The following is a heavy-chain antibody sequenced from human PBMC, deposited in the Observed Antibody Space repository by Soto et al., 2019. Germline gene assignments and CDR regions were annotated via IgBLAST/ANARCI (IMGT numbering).Heavy chain of an antibody. Sequence: EVQLVESGGGLVQPGGSLRLSCAASGFTVSSKYMSWVRQAPGRGLECVSLIYSGASTSYTDSVKGRFTISSDNSINTLYLQMNSLRDEDTDVYYCARDGVHCSGGRCYGVPMDVWGKGTTVSVSS. CDR3: ARDGVHCSGGRCYGVPMDV. CDR2: IYSGAST. D-gene: IGHD2-15*01. J-gene: IGHJ6*03. CDR1: GFTVSSKY. V-gene: IGHV3-66*01.